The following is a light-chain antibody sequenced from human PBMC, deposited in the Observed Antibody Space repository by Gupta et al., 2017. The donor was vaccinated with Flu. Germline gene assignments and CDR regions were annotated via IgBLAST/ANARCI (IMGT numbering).Light chain of an antibody. Sequence: DLQLTQSPSFLSASVGDRVTITCRASQGISSYLGWYQQKPGTAPKLLIYAGATLQSEVPSRFSGSGSGTEFTLTISSLQPEDFATYYCQQVYSYPGTFGRGTKMEIK. V-gene: IGKV1-9*01. CDR1: QGISSY. J-gene: IGKJ4*01. CDR3: QQVYSYPGT. CDR2: AGA.